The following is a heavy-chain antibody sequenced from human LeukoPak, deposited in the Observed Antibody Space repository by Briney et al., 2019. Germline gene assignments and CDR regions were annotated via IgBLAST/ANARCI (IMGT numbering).Heavy chain of an antibody. J-gene: IGHJ6*03. CDR3: AKGASGSYYSDYYYYYMDV. D-gene: IGHD1-26*01. Sequence: GGSLRLSCAASGFTFSSYAMSWVRQAPGKGLEWVSAISGSGGSTYYADSVKGRFTISRDNSKNTLYLQMNSLRAEDTAVYYCAKGASGSYYSDYYYYYMDVWGKGTTVTVSS. CDR1: GFTFSSYA. V-gene: IGHV3-23*01. CDR2: ISGSGGST.